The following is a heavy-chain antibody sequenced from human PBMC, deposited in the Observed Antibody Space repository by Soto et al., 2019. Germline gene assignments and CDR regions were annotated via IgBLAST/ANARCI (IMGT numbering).Heavy chain of an antibody. V-gene: IGHV4-4*07. CDR3: ARADYEIFAGSYAMEV. Sequence: PSETRSLTCTVSGDSLGNYYWFWIRQPVGKGLEWIGRVSSSGNTNANPTLNSRATMSIYTSKNQFSLRLRSVTAADTAVYYCARADYEIFAGSYAMEVWGHGTTVNVSS. D-gene: IGHD3-9*01. CDR1: GDSLGNYY. J-gene: IGHJ6*02. CDR2: VSSSGNT.